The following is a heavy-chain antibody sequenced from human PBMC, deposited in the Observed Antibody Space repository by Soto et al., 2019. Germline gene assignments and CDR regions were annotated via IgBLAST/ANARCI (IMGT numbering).Heavy chain of an antibody. Sequence: PSETLSLTCTVSGGSISSCGYYWSWIGKHPGKGLEWIGYIYYSGSTYYNPSLKSRVTISVDTSKNQFSLKLSSVTAADTAVYYCARDQGGSSGIFDYWGQGTLVTVSS. D-gene: IGHD3-22*01. CDR3: ARDQGGSSGIFDY. CDR1: GGSISSCGYY. CDR2: IYYSGST. V-gene: IGHV4-31*03. J-gene: IGHJ4*02.